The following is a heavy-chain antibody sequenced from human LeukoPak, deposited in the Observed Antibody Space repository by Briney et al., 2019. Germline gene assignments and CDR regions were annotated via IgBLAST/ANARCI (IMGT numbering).Heavy chain of an antibody. CDR3: ARGAAVNYFDY. Sequence: KPSETLSLTCAVYGGSFSGYYWSWIRQPPGKGLEWIGEINHSGSTNYNPSLKSRVTISVDTSKNQFSLKLSSVTAADTAVYYCARGAAVNYFDYWGQGTLVTVSS. V-gene: IGHV4-34*01. CDR2: INHSGST. CDR1: GGSFSGYY. D-gene: IGHD6-13*01. J-gene: IGHJ4*02.